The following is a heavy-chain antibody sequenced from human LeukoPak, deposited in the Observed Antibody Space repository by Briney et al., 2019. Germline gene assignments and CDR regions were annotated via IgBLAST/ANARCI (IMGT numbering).Heavy chain of an antibody. Sequence: SVKVSCKASGGTFSSYAISWVRQAPGQGLEWMGGIIAIFGTANYAQKFQGRVTITTDESTSTAYMELSSLRSEDTAVYYCASVEYYDILTGYYLPFDYWGQGTLVTVSS. CDR2: IIAIFGTA. CDR3: ASVEYYDILTGYYLPFDY. V-gene: IGHV1-69*05. J-gene: IGHJ4*02. CDR1: GGTFSSYA. D-gene: IGHD3-9*01.